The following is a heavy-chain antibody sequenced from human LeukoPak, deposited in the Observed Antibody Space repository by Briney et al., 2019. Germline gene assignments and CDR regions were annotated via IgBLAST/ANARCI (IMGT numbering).Heavy chain of an antibody. Sequence: PGGSLRLSCAASGLTFSTYAMHWVRQAPGKGLEWVAIISNDGNIKYYADSVKGRFTISRDNSKNTVFLQMNSLRAEDTAVYYCARDLGLGRGWYGGDYWGQGTLVTVSS. CDR1: GLTFSTYA. J-gene: IGHJ4*02. V-gene: IGHV3-30-3*01. D-gene: IGHD6-19*01. CDR3: ARDLGLGRGWYGGDY. CDR2: ISNDGNIK.